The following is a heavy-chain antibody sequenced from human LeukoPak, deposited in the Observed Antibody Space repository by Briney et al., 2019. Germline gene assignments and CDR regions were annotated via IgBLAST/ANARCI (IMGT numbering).Heavy chain of an antibody. CDR2: ISGSGGST. CDR3: AKEERRSYYDSSGYPH. Sequence: GGSLRLSCAASGFTFSSYAMSWVRQAPGKGLEWVSAISGSGGSTYYADSVKGQFTISRDNTKNTLYLQMNSLRAEDTAVYYCAKEERRSYYDSSGYPHWGQGTLVTVSS. CDR1: GFTFSSYA. J-gene: IGHJ4*02. D-gene: IGHD3-22*01. V-gene: IGHV3-23*01.